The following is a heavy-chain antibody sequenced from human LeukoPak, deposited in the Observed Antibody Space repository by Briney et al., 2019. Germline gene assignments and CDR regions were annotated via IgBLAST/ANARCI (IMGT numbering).Heavy chain of an antibody. CDR3: ARDSGSYAFDI. CDR2: VSSSSSYI. Sequence: PGGSLRLSCAASGFTFSSYIMNWVRQAPGKGLEWVSSVSSSSSYIYYADSVKGRFTISRDNAKNSLYLQMNSLRAEDTAVYYCARDSGSYAFDIWGQGTMVTVSS. V-gene: IGHV3-21*01. D-gene: IGHD1-26*01. CDR1: GFTFSSYI. J-gene: IGHJ3*02.